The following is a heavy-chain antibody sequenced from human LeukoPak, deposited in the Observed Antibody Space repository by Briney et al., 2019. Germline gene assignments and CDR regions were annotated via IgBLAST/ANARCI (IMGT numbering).Heavy chain of an antibody. CDR2: IYPGDSDT. CDR1: GYSFTSYW. D-gene: IGHD2-21*02. CDR3: ARHEADCGGDCSVDY. Sequence: PGESLKISCKGSGYSFTSYWIGWVRQIPGKGLESMVIIYPGDSDTRYSPSFQGQVTISADKSISTAYLQWSSLNASDTAMYYCARHEADCGGDCSVDYWGQGTLVTVSS. V-gene: IGHV5-51*01. J-gene: IGHJ4*02.